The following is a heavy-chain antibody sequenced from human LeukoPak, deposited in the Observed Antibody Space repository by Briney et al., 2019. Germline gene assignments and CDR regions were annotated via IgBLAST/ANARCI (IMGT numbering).Heavy chain of an antibody. CDR1: GFTFSSCA. Sequence: GGSLRLSCAASGFTFSSCAMTWVGQAPGKGLEWVSAISGSGGSTYYADSVKGRFTISRDNSKNTLYLQMNSLRAEDTAVYYCARRPTVTTPLTAWGQGTLVTVSS. J-gene: IGHJ5*02. CDR3: ARRPTVTTPLTA. D-gene: IGHD4-17*01. CDR2: ISGSGGST. V-gene: IGHV3-23*01.